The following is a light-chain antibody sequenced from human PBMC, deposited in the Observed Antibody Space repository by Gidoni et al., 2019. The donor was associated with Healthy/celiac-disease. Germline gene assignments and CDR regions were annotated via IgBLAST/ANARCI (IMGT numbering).Light chain of an antibody. CDR2: DAS. J-gene: IGKJ4*01. CDR1: QGVSSY. CDR3: QQRSNWLT. Sequence: EIVLTQSPATLSLSPGERATLSCRASQGVSSYLAWYQQKPGQAPRLLIYDASNRATGIPARFSGSGPETDFTLTISSLEPEDFAVYYCQQRSNWLTFGGGTKVEIK. V-gene: IGKV3D-11*01.